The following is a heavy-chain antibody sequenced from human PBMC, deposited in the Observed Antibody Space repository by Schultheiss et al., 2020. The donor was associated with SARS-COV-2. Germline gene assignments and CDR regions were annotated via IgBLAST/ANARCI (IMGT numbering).Heavy chain of an antibody. CDR2: IWYDGSNP. D-gene: IGHD2-15*01. CDR3: VRDRSWWTPYNCFDL. V-gene: IGHV3-33*01. CDR1: GFTFSSYG. Sequence: GESLKISCAASGFTFSSYGMHWVRQAPGKGLEWVAVIWYDGSNPYYADSVKGRFTISRDNSKNTLYLQMNSLKAEDTAVYYCVRDRSWWTPYNCFDLWGRGTLVTVSS. J-gene: IGHJ5*02.